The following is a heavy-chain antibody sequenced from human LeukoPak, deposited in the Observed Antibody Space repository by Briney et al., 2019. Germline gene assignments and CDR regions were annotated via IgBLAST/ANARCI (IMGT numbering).Heavy chain of an antibody. Sequence: TGGSLRLSXAASGFTFDDYAMHWVWQAPGKGLEWVSGISWNSDSICYADSVKGRFTISRDNAKNSLYLQMNSLRAEDMALYYCATDMGVAGTMGAFDIWGQGTMVTVSS. J-gene: IGHJ3*02. CDR1: GFTFDDYA. D-gene: IGHD6-19*01. V-gene: IGHV3-9*03. CDR2: ISWNSDSI. CDR3: ATDMGVAGTMGAFDI.